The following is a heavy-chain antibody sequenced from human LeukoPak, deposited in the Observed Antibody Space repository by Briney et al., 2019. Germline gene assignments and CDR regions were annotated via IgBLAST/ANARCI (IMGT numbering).Heavy chain of an antibody. CDR2: INPNSGGT. J-gene: IGHJ6*02. D-gene: IGHD3-10*01. CDR3: ARDLGEYYYYYYGMDV. V-gene: IGHV1-2*02. CDR1: GYTFTGYC. Sequence: ASVKVSCKASGYTFTGYCMHWVRQAPGQGLERMGWINPNSGGTNYAQKFQGRVTMTRDTSISTAYMELSRLRSDDTAVYYCARDLGEYYYYYYGMDVWGQGTTVTVSS.